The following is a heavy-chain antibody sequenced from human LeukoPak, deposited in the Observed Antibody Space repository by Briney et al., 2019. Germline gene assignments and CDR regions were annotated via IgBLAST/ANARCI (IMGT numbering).Heavy chain of an antibody. V-gene: IGHV4-59*01. CDR1: GGSISSFY. CDR3: ARDYGGKFDY. CDR2: VYYSGST. J-gene: IGHJ4*02. Sequence: SETLSLTCTVSGGSISSFYWSWIRQPPGKGLEWIGYVYYSGSTNYNPSLKSRVSISVDTSKNQFSLKLTSVTAADTAVYYCARDYGGKFDYWGQGTLIAVSS. D-gene: IGHD4-23*01.